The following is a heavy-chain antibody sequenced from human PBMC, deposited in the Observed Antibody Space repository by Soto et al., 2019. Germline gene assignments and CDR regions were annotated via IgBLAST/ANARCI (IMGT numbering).Heavy chain of an antibody. V-gene: IGHV3-11*05. CDR1: GFTFGDYY. Sequence: VQLVESGGDLVKPGGALRLSCAASGFTFGDYYMTWIRQAPGKGLEWVSYISSTGAYTNYADSVKGRFTISRDNAKNSLYWHMYSLGEEDTAVYYCVRDPSRRSPPDFWGQGTLVTVSS. J-gene: IGHJ4*02. CDR2: ISSTGAYT. CDR3: VRDPSRRSPPDF.